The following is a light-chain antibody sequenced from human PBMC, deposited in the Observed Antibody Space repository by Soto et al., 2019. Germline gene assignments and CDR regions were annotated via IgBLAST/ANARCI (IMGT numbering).Light chain of an antibody. CDR2: WAS. CDR1: RNLLYRSSNKSY. Sequence: DIVMTQAPDSLAASLGAIVTINCKSSRNLLYRSSNKSYLAWYQQRPEQPPRLLIYWASTRQSGVPDRFVGSGSETDFTLTISSLQAGDEAVYHCQQYYNTPYTFGQGTRLEIK. CDR3: QQYYNTPYT. V-gene: IGKV4-1*01. J-gene: IGKJ5*01.